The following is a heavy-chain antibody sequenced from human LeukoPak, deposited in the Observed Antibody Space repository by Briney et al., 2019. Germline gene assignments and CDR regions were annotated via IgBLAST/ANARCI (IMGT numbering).Heavy chain of an antibody. CDR2: ISSSGSTI. J-gene: IGHJ4*02. Sequence: GGPLRLSCAASGFTFSDYYMSWIRQAPGKGLEWVSYISSSGSTIYYADSVKGRFTISRDNAKNSLYLQMNSLRAEDTAVYYCARDRAVGATPDYWGQGTLVTVSS. CDR1: GFTFSDYY. V-gene: IGHV3-11*01. D-gene: IGHD1-26*01. CDR3: ARDRAVGATPDY.